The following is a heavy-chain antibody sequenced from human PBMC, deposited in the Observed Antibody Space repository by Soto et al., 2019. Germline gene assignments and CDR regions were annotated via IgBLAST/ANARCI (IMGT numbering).Heavy chain of an antibody. CDR3: ASGGPGWFVDY. Sequence: PSETLSLTCTVSGGSISSSRCHWGWIRQPPGKGLEWIASIKYSGTTFYNPSLKSRVTLSVDTSKNQFALKLSSVTAADTAVYYCASGGPGWFVDYWGQGTLVTGSS. V-gene: IGHV4-39*01. CDR1: GGSISSSRCH. J-gene: IGHJ4*02. CDR2: IKYSGTT. D-gene: IGHD3-10*01.